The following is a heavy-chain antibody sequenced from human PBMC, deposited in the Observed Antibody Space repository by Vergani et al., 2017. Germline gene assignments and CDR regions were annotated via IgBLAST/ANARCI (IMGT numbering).Heavy chain of an antibody. CDR2: MYHSGST. V-gene: IGHV4-61*05. Sequence: QLHLQESGPGLVKPSETLSLTCTVSGGSITSSSYYWGWIRQPPGKGLEWIGYMYHSGSTNYNPSLETRVTISGDTSKNQFSLKLNSVTAADTAVYYCGRVADFYGLGSRLLDLRGQGILVTVSS. J-gene: IGHJ5*02. D-gene: IGHD3-10*01. CDR3: GRVADFYGLGSRLLDL. CDR1: GGSITSSSYY.